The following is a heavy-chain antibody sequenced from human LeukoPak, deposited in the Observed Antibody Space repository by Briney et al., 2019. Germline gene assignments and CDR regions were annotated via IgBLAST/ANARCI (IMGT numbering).Heavy chain of an antibody. CDR3: ARALRTAAAGTMGAY. CDR2: INPNNGGT. V-gene: IGHV1-2*02. D-gene: IGHD6-13*01. CDR1: GYTFTGYY. J-gene: IGHJ4*02. Sequence: GASVKVSCKASGYTFTGYYMHWVRQAPGQGLEWMGWINPNNGGTNYAQKFQGRVTMTRDTSISTAYMELSRLRSDDTAVYYCARALRTAAAGTMGAYWGQGTLVTVSS.